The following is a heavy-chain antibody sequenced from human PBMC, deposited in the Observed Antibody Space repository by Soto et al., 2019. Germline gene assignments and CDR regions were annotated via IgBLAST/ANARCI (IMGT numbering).Heavy chain of an antibody. CDR1: GGTLSSYA. Sequence: SVKVSCKASGGTLSSYAISWVRQAPGQGLEWMGGIIPIFGTANYAQKFQGRVTITADKSTSTAYMALSSLRSEDTAVYYCASVVTATLPFDYRAQGTLVTVSS. CDR2: IIPIFGTA. D-gene: IGHD2-21*02. J-gene: IGHJ4*02. CDR3: ASVVTATLPFDY. V-gene: IGHV1-69*06.